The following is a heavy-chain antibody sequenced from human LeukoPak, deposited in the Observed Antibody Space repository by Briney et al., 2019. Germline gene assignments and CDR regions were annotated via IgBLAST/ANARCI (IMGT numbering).Heavy chain of an antibody. V-gene: IGHV3-74*01. D-gene: IGHD2-8*02. CDR3: VRDSAECTGGFCYFVS. Sequence: PGRSLRLSCAASGFTFRSVWMHWGRPAPGKGLVWVSRIKGDGSDTRCADSVKGRFTISRDNAKNTLFLQMNSLRGDDTAVYYCVRDSAECTGGFCYFVSWGQGTLVTVSS. CDR1: GFTFRSVW. J-gene: IGHJ4*02. CDR2: IKGDGSDT.